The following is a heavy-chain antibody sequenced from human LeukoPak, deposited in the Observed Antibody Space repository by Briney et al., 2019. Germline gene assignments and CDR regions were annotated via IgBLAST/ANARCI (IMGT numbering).Heavy chain of an antibody. D-gene: IGHD7-27*01. J-gene: IGHJ4*02. Sequence: GGSLRLSCAASGFTFSSYSMNWVRQAPGKGLEWVSYISSSSGTRYYVDSVKGRFTISRDNAKNSLYLQMNSLRAEDTAVYYCARSVAGRWFRQPGEGGYFDYWGQGTLVTVSS. CDR2: ISSSSGTR. V-gene: IGHV3-48*01. CDR1: GFTFSSYS. CDR3: ARSVAGRWFRQPGEGGYFDY.